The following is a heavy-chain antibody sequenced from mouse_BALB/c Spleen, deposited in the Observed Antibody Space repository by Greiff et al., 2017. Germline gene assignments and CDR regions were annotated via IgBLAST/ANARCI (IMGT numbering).Heavy chain of an antibody. CDR1: GFTFSSYA. V-gene: IGHV5-9-3*01. Sequence: EVQVVESGGGLVKPGGSLKLSCAASGFTFSSYAMSWVRQTPEKRLEWVATISSGGSYTYYPDSVKGRFTISRDNAKNTLYLQMSSLRSEDTAMYYCARVNSYFDYWGQGTTLTVSS. CDR2: ISSGGSYT. J-gene: IGHJ2*01. CDR3: ARVNSYFDY.